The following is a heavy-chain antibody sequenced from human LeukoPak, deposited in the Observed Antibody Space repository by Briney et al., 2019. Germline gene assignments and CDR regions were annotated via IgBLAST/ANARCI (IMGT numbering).Heavy chain of an antibody. CDR1: GGSISSYC. V-gene: IGHV4-59*01. CDR3: ASGPYGGYGKFDY. D-gene: IGHD4-17*01. Sequence: PSETLSLTCTVSGGSISSYCWSWIRQPPGKGLEWIGYIYYSGSTNYNPSLKSRVTISVDTSKNQFSLKLSSVTAADTAVYYCASGPYGGYGKFDYWGQGTLVTVSS. CDR2: IYYSGST. J-gene: IGHJ4*02.